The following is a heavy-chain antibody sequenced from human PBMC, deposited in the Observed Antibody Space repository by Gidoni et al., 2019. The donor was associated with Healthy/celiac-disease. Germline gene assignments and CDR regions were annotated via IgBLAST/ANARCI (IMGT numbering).Heavy chain of an antibody. CDR1: GYIFTSYW. Sequence: VHLVQSGAEVKKPGDSLKISCKGSGYIFTSYWNGWVRQMPGKGLEWMGIIYPGDSDTRYSPFFQGQVIISADKSISTAYLQWSSLKASDTAMYYCARPTGRRMAPLQVNYWGQGTLVTVSS. CDR3: ARPTGRRMAPLQVNY. D-gene: IGHD2-15*01. J-gene: IGHJ4*02. V-gene: IGHV5-51*03. CDR2: IYPGDSDT.